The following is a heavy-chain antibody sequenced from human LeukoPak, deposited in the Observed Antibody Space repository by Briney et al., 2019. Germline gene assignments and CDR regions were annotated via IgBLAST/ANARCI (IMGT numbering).Heavy chain of an antibody. Sequence: SVKVSCKASGGTLTTYTISWVRQAPGQGLEWMGGIVPIFGTATYAQKFQGRVTITTDKSTNTAYLELSSLRSEDTATYYCASDRRTHLNNWFDPWGQGTLVTVSS. V-gene: IGHV1-69*05. D-gene: IGHD1-14*01. CDR3: ASDRRTHLNNWFDP. J-gene: IGHJ5*02. CDR2: IVPIFGTA. CDR1: GGTLTTYT.